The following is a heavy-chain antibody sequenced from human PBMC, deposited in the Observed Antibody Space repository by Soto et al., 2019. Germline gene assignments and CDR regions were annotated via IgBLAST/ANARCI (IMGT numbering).Heavy chain of an antibody. CDR3: ARDLSMVATHTSDDAFDI. Sequence: QVQLVESGGGVVQPGRSLRLSCAASGFTFSSYAMHWVRQAPGKGLEWVAVISYDGSNKYYADSVKGRFTISRDNSKNTLYLQMNSLRAEDTAVYYCARDLSMVATHTSDDAFDIWGQGTMVTVSS. J-gene: IGHJ3*02. CDR1: GFTFSSYA. V-gene: IGHV3-30-3*01. CDR2: ISYDGSNK. D-gene: IGHD2-15*01.